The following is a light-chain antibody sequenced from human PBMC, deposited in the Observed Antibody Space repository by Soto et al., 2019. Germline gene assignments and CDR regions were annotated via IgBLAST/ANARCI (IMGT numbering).Light chain of an antibody. CDR1: QSISTE. V-gene: IGKV3-15*01. CDR2: SAS. J-gene: IGKJ2*01. Sequence: EIVMTQSPATLSVSPGERATLSCRASQSISTELAWYQQKPGQPPRLLIYSASTRATGVPARFTGSGSGLEFTLTISGLQSEDFAVDYCQQGHNLPLTFGQGTRLEI. CDR3: QQGHNLPLT.